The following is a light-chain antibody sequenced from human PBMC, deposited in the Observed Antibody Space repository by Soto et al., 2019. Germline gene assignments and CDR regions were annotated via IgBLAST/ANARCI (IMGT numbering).Light chain of an antibody. CDR2: GTS. Sequence: EIVMTQSPATLSVSPGERATLSCRASQSVSSNLAWYQQKTGQRPSLLIYGTSTRAGGVPARFSGGGSGTEFTLTITSLQSEDFSVYYCHQYNGSPRTFGQGTKVDIK. J-gene: IGKJ1*01. CDR3: HQYNGSPRT. CDR1: QSVSSN. V-gene: IGKV3-15*01.